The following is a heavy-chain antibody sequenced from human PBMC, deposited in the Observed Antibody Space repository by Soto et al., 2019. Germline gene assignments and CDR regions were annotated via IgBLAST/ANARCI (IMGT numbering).Heavy chain of an antibody. CDR1: GFTFSSYW. D-gene: IGHD3-3*01. J-gene: IGHJ4*02. CDR3: ARGGYDFWSGYNNFDY. Sequence: GGSLRLSCAASGFTFSSYWMHWVRQAPGKGLVWVSRINSDGSSTSYADSVKGRFTISRDNAKNTLYLQMNSLRAEDTAVYYCARGGYDFWSGYNNFDYWGQGTLVTVSS. V-gene: IGHV3-74*01. CDR2: INSDGSST.